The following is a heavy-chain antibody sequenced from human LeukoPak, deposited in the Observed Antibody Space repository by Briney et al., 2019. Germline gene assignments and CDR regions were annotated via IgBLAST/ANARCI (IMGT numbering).Heavy chain of an antibody. V-gene: IGHV1-2*02. CDR1: GYTFTGYY. J-gene: IGHJ6*03. CDR2: INPNSGGT. Sequence: GASVKVSCKASGYTFTGYYMHWVRQAPGQGLEWMGWINPNSGGTNYAQKFQGRVTMTRDTSISTVYMELSRLRSDDTAVYYCARAPPYYSSSFYYYYYYMDVWGKGTTVTVSS. D-gene: IGHD6-6*01. CDR3: ARAPPYYSSSFYYYYYYMDV.